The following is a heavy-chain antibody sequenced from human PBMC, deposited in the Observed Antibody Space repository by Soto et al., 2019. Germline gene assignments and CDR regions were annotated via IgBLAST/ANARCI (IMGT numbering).Heavy chain of an antibody. J-gene: IGHJ6*02. CDR3: ARALGGGEVDV. V-gene: IGHV3-66*01. D-gene: IGHD3-16*01. CDR2: IYSGGST. CDR1: GFTVSSNY. Sequence: EVPLVESGGGLVQPGGSLRLSCAASGFTVSSNYMSWVRQAPGKGLKWVSVIYSGGSTYYADSVKGRFTISRDNSKNTLYLQMNSLRAEDTAVYYCARALGGGEVDVWGQGTTVTVSS.